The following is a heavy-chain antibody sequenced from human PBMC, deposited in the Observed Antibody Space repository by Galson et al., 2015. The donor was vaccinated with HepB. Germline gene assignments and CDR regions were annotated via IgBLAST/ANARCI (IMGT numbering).Heavy chain of an antibody. Sequence: SLRLSCAASGFTFSSFAMHWVRQAPGKGPEWVAITSYDGSSKYYADSVKGRFTISRDNSENTLYLQMNSLRGEDTAVYYCAGSYSNSWHNFVYWGQGTLVSVSS. CDR2: TSYDGSSK. CDR1: GFTFSSFA. CDR3: AGSYSNSWHNFVY. D-gene: IGHD6-13*01. V-gene: IGHV3-30-3*01. J-gene: IGHJ4*02.